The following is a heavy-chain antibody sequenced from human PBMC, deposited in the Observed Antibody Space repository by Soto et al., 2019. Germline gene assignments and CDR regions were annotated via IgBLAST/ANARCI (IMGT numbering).Heavy chain of an antibody. Sequence: SEALSLTCPFSGGSISSSSYDLGLVLQRPGKGLEWIGSIYYSVSTYYNPSLKSRVTISVDTSKNQFSLKLSSVTAADTAVYYCAGNSYYDFWSGSRKNYYMDVWGKGTTVTVSS. D-gene: IGHD3-3*01. CDR1: GGSISSSSYD. V-gene: IGHV4-39*01. J-gene: IGHJ6*03. CDR3: AGNSYYDFWSGSRKNYYMDV. CDR2: IYYSVST.